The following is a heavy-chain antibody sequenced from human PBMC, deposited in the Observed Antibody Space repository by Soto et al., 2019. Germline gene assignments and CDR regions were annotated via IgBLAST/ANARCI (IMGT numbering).Heavy chain of an antibody. V-gene: IGHV1-2*04. Sequence: QVQLVQSGAEVKKPGASVKVSCKASGYTFTGYYMHWVRQAPGQGLEWMGGINPNSGGTNYAQKFQGWCTMTXXTXLXXLYMELSRLRSDDTTVYYCARNFSYGDYDADVFDIWGQGTMVTVSS. J-gene: IGHJ3*02. CDR1: GYTFTGYY. D-gene: IGHD4-17*01. CDR3: ARNFSYGDYDADVFDI. CDR2: INPNSGGT.